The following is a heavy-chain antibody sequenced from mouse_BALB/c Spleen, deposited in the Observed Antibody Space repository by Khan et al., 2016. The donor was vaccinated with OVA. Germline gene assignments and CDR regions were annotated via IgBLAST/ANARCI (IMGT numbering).Heavy chain of an antibody. D-gene: IGHD2-14*01. J-gene: IGHJ4*01. CDR2: IWGGGGT. CDR1: GFSLSRYN. CDR3: ARAYYRYDGYYAMDY. V-gene: IGHV2-6-4*01. Sequence: QVQLKESGPGLVAPSQSLSITCTVSGFSLSRYNIHWVRQPPGKGLEWLGMIWGGGGTDYNSTLKSRLSIRKDNSKSQVLLKMNGLQIDDTAMYYCARAYYRYDGYYAMDYWGQGTSVTVSS.